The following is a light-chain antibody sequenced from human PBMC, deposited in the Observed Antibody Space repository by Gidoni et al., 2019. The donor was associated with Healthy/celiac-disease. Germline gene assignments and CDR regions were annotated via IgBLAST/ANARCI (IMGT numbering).Light chain of an antibody. J-gene: IGKJ2*01. CDR2: GAS. CDR1: QSVSSNY. Sequence: EIVLTQSPGTLSLSPGERATLSCRASQSVSSNYLAWYQQKPGQAPRLLIYGASSRATGIPDRFSGSGSGTDFTLTFSRLEPDDFAVYYCQQYGSSPYTFGQGTKLEIK. CDR3: QQYGSSPYT. V-gene: IGKV3-20*01.